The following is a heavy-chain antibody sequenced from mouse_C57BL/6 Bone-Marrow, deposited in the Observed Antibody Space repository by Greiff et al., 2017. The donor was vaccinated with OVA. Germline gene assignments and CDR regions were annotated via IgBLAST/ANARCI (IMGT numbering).Heavy chain of an antibody. CDR2: ISSGSSTI. D-gene: IGHD2-2*01. Sequence: EVQGVESGGGLVKPGGSLKLSCAASGFTFSDYGMHWVRQAPEKGLEWVAYISSGSSTIYYADTVKGRFTISRDNAKNTLFLQMTSLRAEDTAMYYCGRRLLWLRADYYAMDDWGQGTSVTVSS. V-gene: IGHV5-17*01. CDR3: GRRLLWLRADYYAMDD. J-gene: IGHJ4*01. CDR1: GFTFSDYG.